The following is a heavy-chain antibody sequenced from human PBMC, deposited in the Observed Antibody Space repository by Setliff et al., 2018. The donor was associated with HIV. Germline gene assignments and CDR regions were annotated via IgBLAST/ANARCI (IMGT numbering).Heavy chain of an antibody. J-gene: IGHJ4*02. CDR3: AREGEGSGWSRLDY. CDR2: IYRSGST. CDR1: GYFISSGYH. D-gene: IGHD6-19*01. Sequence: KPSETLSLTCTVSGYFISSGYHWGWIRQPRGKGLEWIGNIYRSGSTYYNPSLKSRVTISVDKSKNQFSLKLSSVTAADTAVYYCAREGEGSGWSRLDYWGQGTPVTVPQ. V-gene: IGHV4-38-2*02.